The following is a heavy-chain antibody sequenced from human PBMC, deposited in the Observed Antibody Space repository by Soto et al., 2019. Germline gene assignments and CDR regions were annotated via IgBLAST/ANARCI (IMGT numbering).Heavy chain of an antibody. CDR1: GFSFNTYE. V-gene: IGHV3-48*03. CDR3: AYGGSCDY. Sequence: EVQLVESGGGLVQPGGSLRLSCAASGFSFNTYEMNWVRQAPGKGLEWVSYISTSGSTIYYADSVKGRFTISRDNGKNSLYLHMNSLRAEDTAVYYCAYGGSCDYWGQGTQVTVSS. J-gene: IGHJ4*02. D-gene: IGHD1-26*01. CDR2: ISTSGSTI.